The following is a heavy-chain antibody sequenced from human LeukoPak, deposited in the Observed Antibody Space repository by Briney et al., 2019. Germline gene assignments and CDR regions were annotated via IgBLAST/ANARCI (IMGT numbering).Heavy chain of an antibody. CDR3: AREMGITIFGVVIIQAFDY. J-gene: IGHJ4*02. V-gene: IGHV1-18*01. D-gene: IGHD3-3*01. CDR2: ISAYNGNT. CDR1: GYTLTSYG. Sequence: ASVKVSCKASGYTLTSYGISWVRQAPGQGLEWMGWISAYNGNTNHAQKLQGRVTMTTDTSTSTAYMELRSLRSDDTAVYYCAREMGITIFGVVIIQAFDYWGQGTLVTVSS.